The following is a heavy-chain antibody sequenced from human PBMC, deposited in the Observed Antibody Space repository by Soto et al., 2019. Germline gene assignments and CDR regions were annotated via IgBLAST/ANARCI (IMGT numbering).Heavy chain of an antibody. J-gene: IGHJ4*02. CDR3: APASGIAGY. CDR1: GFTFSSYA. D-gene: IGHD1-26*01. V-gene: IGHV3-30-3*01. CDR2: ISYDGSNK. Sequence: QVQLVESGGGVVQPGRSLRLSCAASGFTFSSYAMHWVRQAPGKGLEWVAVISYDGSNKNYADSVKGRFTISRDNSKNTLYLQMNSLRAEDTAVYYCAPASGIAGYWGQGTLVTVSS.